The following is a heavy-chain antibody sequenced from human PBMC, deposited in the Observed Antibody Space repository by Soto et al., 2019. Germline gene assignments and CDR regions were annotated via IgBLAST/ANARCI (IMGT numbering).Heavy chain of an antibody. D-gene: IGHD2-15*01. J-gene: IGHJ4*02. Sequence: PSETLSLTCTVSGGSISSGGYYWSWIRQHPGKGLEWIGYIYYSGSTYYNPSLKSRVTISVDTSKNQFSLKLSSVTAADTAVYYCASKTCSGGSCYSEYYFDYWGQGTLVTSPQ. CDR3: ASKTCSGGSCYSEYYFDY. CDR1: GGSISSGGYY. CDR2: IYYSGST. V-gene: IGHV4-31*03.